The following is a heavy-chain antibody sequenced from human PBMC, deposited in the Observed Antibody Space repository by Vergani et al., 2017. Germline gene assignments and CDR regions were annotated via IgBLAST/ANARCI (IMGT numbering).Heavy chain of an antibody. J-gene: IGHJ3*02. CDR1: GFSFPGYA. V-gene: IGHV3-23*01. CDR2: VSGSSATP. D-gene: IGHD6-19*01. Sequence: EVQLLASGGGLVQPGGSLRLSCEASGFSFPGYAMSWVRQAPGKGLEWVSSVSGSSATPYYADSVKGRFIISRDNSKNTLHLQMNSLRADDTAVYYCAKVGRSEVAGTFGAFDIWGQGTMVTVSS. CDR3: AKVGRSEVAGTFGAFDI.